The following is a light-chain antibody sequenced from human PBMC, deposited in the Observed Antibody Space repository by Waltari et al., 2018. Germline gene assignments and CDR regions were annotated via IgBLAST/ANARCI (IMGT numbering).Light chain of an antibody. CDR1: QSISSDY. V-gene: IGKV3-20*01. Sequence: EIVLTQSPGTLSLSPGERATLSCRASQSISSDYLAWYRQKPGQAPRLLIYGASNRATGIPDRFSGGGSGTDFTLIIARLEPEDFAVYYCQHFKTFGQGTKLEI. J-gene: IGKJ2*01. CDR2: GAS. CDR3: QHFKT.